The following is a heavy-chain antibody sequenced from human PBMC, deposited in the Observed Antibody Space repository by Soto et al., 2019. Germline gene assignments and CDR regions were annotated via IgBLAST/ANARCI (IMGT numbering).Heavy chain of an antibody. D-gene: IGHD3-10*01. CDR1: GFTFSDYY. J-gene: IGHJ1*01. CDR2: ISSSGPTM. V-gene: IGHV3-11*01. CDR3: AVAHGGEYFQH. Sequence: QVPLVESGGGLVKPGGSLRLSCAASGFTFSDYYMSWIRQAPGKGLEWVSYISSSGPTMYYADSVKGRFTISRDNAKNSLDLEMNSLRAEDTAVYYCAVAHGGEYFQHWGQGTLVTVSS.